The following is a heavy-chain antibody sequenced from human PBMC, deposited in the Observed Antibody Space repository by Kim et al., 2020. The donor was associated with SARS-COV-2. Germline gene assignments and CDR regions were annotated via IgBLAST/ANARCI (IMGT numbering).Heavy chain of an antibody. CDR3: ARDTRDSSPGHYYYYYYMDV. CDR1: GGTFSSYA. V-gene: IGHV1-69*04. CDR2: IIPIIGIA. J-gene: IGHJ6*03. D-gene: IGHD6-13*01. Sequence: SVKVSCKASGGTFSSYAISWVRQAPGQGLEWMGRIIPIIGIANYAQKFQGRVTITPDKSTSTAYMELRSLRSEDTAVYYCARDTRDSSPGHYYYYYYMDVWGQGTTVTVSS.